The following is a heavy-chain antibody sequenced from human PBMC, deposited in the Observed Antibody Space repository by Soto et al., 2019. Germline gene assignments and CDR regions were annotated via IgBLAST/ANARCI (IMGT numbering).Heavy chain of an antibody. V-gene: IGHV4-59*01. CDR3: ARQIGDDPFDI. CDR2: IYRTGST. CDR1: GGSITTYY. Sequence: SETLSLTCTVSGGSITTYYWNWIRQSPGKGLEWIGYIYRTGSTHYNPSLNSRAAISLDSSRDRFSLQLKAVTAADTAVYFCARQIGDDPFDIWGRGTMVTVSS. D-gene: IGHD3-3*01. J-gene: IGHJ3*02.